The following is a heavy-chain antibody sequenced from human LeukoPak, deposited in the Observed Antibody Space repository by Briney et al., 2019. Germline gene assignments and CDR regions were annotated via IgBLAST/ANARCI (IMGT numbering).Heavy chain of an antibody. V-gene: IGHV5-51*01. CDR3: ARRGSSTSWPFDY. J-gene: IGHJ4*02. CDR1: GYSFTSYW. D-gene: IGHD2-2*01. Sequence: GESLKISCKGSGYSFTSYWIGWVRQMPGKGLEWMGIIYPGDSDTRYSPSFQGQVTISADKSISTAYLQWSSLKASDTAMYNHARRGSSTSWPFDYWGPGTLVTVSS. CDR2: IYPGDSDT.